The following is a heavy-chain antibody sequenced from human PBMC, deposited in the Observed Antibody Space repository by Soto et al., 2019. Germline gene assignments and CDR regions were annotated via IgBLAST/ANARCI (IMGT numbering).Heavy chain of an antibody. CDR2: ISDDSSYI. Sequence: PGGSLRLSCAATRFMFSAYTMNWVRQAPGKGLEWLSSISDDSSYIDYADSLRGRFTVSRDNARNSLYLQIDSLGVEDTAVYYCATPYYFNHWGPGTLVTVSS. CDR3: ATPYYFNH. J-gene: IGHJ1*01. V-gene: IGHV3-21*06. D-gene: IGHD3-16*01. CDR1: RFMFSAYT.